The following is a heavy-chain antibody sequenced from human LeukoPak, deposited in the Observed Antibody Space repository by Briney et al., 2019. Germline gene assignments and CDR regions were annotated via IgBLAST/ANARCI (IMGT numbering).Heavy chain of an antibody. Sequence: ASVKVSCKASGYTFTKYYMFWVRQAPGQGREWMGRINPSSGGTDYAQKFLGRVTMTRDTSISTAYMELSRLRSDDTAMYYCARGYCSGGSCYSVENWFDPWGQGTLVTVSS. J-gene: IGHJ5*02. D-gene: IGHD2-15*01. CDR1: GYTFTKYY. CDR3: ARGYCSGGSCYSVENWFDP. V-gene: IGHV1-2*06. CDR2: INPSSGGT.